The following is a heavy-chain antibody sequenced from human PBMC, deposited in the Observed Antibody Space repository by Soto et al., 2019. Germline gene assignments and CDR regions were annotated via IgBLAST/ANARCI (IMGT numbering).Heavy chain of an antibody. J-gene: IGHJ4*02. CDR2: IWYDGSIK. CDR1: GFAFSKYG. D-gene: IGHD3-10*01. V-gene: IGHV3-33*07. Sequence: PGGSLRLSCAESGFAFSKYGMYWVRQAPGKGLEWVAVIWYDGSIKYYADSVKGRLTISRDNSKNTLYLQMGSLRVEDTGVYYCARDMGFSDYWGQGTQVTVSS. CDR3: ARDMGFSDY.